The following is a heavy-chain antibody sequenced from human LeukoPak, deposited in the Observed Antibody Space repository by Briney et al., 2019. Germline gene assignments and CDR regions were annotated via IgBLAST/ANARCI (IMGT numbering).Heavy chain of an antibody. V-gene: IGHV4-59*08. CDR3: ARYWSRFDY. Sequence: PSETLSLTCTVSGGSISSYYWSWIRQPPGKGLERIGYIYYSGTTNYNHSLKSRVTISVDTSKNQFSLKLSSVTAADTAVYFCARYWSRFDYWGQGTLVTVSS. J-gene: IGHJ4*02. CDR2: IYYSGTT. CDR1: GGSISSYY. D-gene: IGHD1-1*01.